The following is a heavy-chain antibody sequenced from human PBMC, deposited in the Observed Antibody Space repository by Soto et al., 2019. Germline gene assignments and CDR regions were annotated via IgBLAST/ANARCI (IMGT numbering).Heavy chain of an antibody. CDR1: GFTCNTYA. V-gene: IGHV3-23*01. CDR2: ITGGGPGT. Sequence: PGGSVRRYCVASGFTCNTYAMSWVRQAPWKGMQWFSSITGGGPGTYSAASVKGRFNTSSDNSKNTVYLPINSLRAEDTAVYYCAKGHYYDNSGNWVANQAFDQWGQGNLVTVSS. J-gene: IGHJ4*02. CDR3: AKGHYYDNSGNWVANQAFDQ. D-gene: IGHD3-22*01.